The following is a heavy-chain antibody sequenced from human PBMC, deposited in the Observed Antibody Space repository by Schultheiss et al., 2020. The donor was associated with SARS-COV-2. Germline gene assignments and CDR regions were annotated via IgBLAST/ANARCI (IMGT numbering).Heavy chain of an antibody. V-gene: IGHV4-30-4*01. Sequence: SETLSLTCAVSGGSISSSNWWSWVRQPPGKGLEWIGYIYYSGSTYYNPSLKSRVTISVDTSKNQFSLKLSSVTAADTAVYYCARDVNQYYYGSGSYYGGSYYYYGMDVWGQGTTVTVSS. CDR1: GGSISSSNW. CDR3: ARDVNQYYYGSGSYYGGSYYYYGMDV. CDR2: IYYSGST. D-gene: IGHD3-10*01. J-gene: IGHJ6*02.